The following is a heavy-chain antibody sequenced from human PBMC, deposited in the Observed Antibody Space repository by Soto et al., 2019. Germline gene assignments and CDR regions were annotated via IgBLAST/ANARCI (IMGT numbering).Heavy chain of an antibody. CDR2: IKQDGSEK. V-gene: IGHV3-7*01. J-gene: IGHJ4*02. D-gene: IGHD4-17*01. Sequence: GGSLRLSCAASGFTFTSYWMSWVRQAPGKGLEWVANIKQDGSEKYYVDSVKGRFTISRDNAKNSLYLQMNSLRAEDTAVYYCASYDYGGNRGDYWGQGTLVPVYS. CDR1: GFTFTSYW. CDR3: ASYDYGGNRGDY.